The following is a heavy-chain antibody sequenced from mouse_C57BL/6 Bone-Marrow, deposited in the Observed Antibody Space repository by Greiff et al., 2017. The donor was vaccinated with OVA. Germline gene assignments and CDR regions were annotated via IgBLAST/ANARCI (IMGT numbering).Heavy chain of an antibody. V-gene: IGHV1-62-2*01. CDR1: GYTFTEYT. Sequence: QVQLQQSGAELVKPGASVKLSCKASGYTFTEYTIHWVKQRSGQGLEWIGWFYPGSGSIKYNEKFKDKATLTADKSSSTVYMELSRLTSEDSAVYFCARHEEGAIYYYGSRGLAYWGQGTLVTVSA. CDR3: ARHEEGAIYYYGSRGLAY. J-gene: IGHJ3*01. D-gene: IGHD1-1*01. CDR2: FYPGSGSI.